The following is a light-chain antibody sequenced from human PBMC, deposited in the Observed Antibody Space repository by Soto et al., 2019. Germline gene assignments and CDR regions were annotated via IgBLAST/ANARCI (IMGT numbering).Light chain of an antibody. V-gene: IGKV1-5*03. CDR2: KAS. CDR1: QSISTW. CDR3: QQYNTYPLT. J-gene: IGKJ4*01. Sequence: DIQMTQSPSTLSASVGDRVTITCRASQSISTWLAWYQQKAGKAPKLLIYKASSLEGGVPSRFSGSGSGTEFNITISSLQPDYFATYYCQQYNTYPLTFGGGTTVDIK.